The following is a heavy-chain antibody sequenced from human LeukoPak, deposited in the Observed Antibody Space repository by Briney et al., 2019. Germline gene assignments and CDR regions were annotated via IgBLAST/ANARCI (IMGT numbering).Heavy chain of an antibody. CDR3: GREISPVNWLDP. J-gene: IGHJ5*02. Sequence: GGNLRLSCAASGFTFRSYAMHWVRQAPGKGLESVSAINSDGADTSYENSVKGRFTISRDNSKNTLYLQMGSLRADDMAVYYCGREISPVNWLDPWGQGTLVTVSS. CDR1: GFTFRSYA. CDR2: INSDGADT. V-gene: IGHV3-64*01.